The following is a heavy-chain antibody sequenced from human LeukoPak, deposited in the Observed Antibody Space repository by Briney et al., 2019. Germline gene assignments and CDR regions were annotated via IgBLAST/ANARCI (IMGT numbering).Heavy chain of an antibody. CDR1: GFTFSSYD. CDR3: AKDALRWQLQSYFDY. V-gene: IGHV3-23*01. J-gene: IGHJ4*02. D-gene: IGHD1-26*01. Sequence: GGSLRLSCAASGFTFSSYDMSWVRRAPGKGLEWVSAISGSGGSTYYADSVKGRFTISRDNSKNTLYLQMNSLRAEDTAVYYCAKDALRWQLQSYFDYWGQGTLVTVSS. CDR2: ISGSGGST.